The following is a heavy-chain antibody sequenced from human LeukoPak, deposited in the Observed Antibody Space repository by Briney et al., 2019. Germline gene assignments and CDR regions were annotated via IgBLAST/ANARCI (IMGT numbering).Heavy chain of an antibody. D-gene: IGHD1-14*01. CDR2: IYYSGST. Sequence: KTSETLSLTCTVSGGSISSGGYSWSWIRQHPGKGLEWIGYIYYSGSTYYNPSLKSRVTISVDTSKNQLSLKLSSVTAADTAVYYCARAGTTDYWGQGTLVTVSS. V-gene: IGHV4-31*03. CDR1: GGSISSGGYS. J-gene: IGHJ4*02. CDR3: ARAGTTDY.